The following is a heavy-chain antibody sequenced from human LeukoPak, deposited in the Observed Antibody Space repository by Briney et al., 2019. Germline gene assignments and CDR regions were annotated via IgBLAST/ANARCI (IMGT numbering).Heavy chain of an antibody. D-gene: IGHD3-22*01. CDR3: ARGRYYYDSSGYDY. CDR1: GGTFISYA. CDR2: IIPIFGTA. Sequence: SVKVSCKASGGTFISYAISWVRQAPGQGLEWMGGIIPIFGTANYAQKFQGRVTITADESTSTAYMELSSLRSEDTAVYYCARGRYYYDSSGYDYWGQGTLVTVSS. J-gene: IGHJ4*02. V-gene: IGHV1-69*13.